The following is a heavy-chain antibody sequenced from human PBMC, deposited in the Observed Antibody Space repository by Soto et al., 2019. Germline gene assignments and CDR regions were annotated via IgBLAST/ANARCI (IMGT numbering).Heavy chain of an antibody. D-gene: IGHD6-6*01. CDR1: GFTFSSYG. J-gene: IGHJ4*02. Sequence: GGSLRLSCAASGFTFSSYGMHWVRQAPGKGLEWVAVIWYDGSNKYYADSVKGRFTISRDNSKNTLYLQMNSLRAEDTAVYYCARDPEEQLGVVWYFDYWGQGTLVTVSS. CDR2: IWYDGSNK. V-gene: IGHV3-33*01. CDR3: ARDPEEQLGVVWYFDY.